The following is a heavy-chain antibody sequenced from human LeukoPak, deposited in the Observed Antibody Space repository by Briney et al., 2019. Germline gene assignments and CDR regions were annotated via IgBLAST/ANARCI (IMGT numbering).Heavy chain of an antibody. CDR1: GGSFSGYY. J-gene: IGHJ4*02. D-gene: IGHD1-26*01. CDR3: ARFTRSGRGSPPIFHKMVSNYFDY. CDR2: INHSGST. Sequence: SETLSLTCAVYGGSFSGYYWSWIRQPPGKGLEWIGEINHSGSTNYNPSLKSRVTISVDTSKNQFSLKLSSVTAADTAVYYCARFTRSGRGSPPIFHKMVSNYFDYWGQGTLVTVSS. V-gene: IGHV4-34*01.